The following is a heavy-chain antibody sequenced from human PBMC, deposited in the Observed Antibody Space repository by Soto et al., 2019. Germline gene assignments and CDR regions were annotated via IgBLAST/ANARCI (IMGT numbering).Heavy chain of an antibody. CDR3: AKSPRGEMATD. J-gene: IGHJ4*02. D-gene: IGHD5-12*01. CDR2: IKTYNGMT. Sequence: QVQLVQSGGEVKKPGASVTVSCKASGYTFINYHITWVRQAPGQGLEWMAWIKTYNGMTDYAQRFQGRVTMPRDTHTSTAYMELRNLGSDDTSVYFCAKSPRGEMATDWGQGTLVTVSS. V-gene: IGHV1-18*01. CDR1: GYTFINYH.